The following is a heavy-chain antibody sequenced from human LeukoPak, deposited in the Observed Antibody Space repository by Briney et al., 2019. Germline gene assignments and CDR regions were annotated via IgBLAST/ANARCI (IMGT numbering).Heavy chain of an antibody. CDR2: ITSGGDYI. J-gene: IGHJ4*02. Sequence: GGSLRLSCAASGFTFNTFNMNWVRQAPGKGLEWLSSITSGGDYIYYAHSVKGRFTTSRDNAKNPLSLQLNSLRVEDTAVYYCARGHYDVLAASYKWTPDYWGQGTLVTVSS. D-gene: IGHD3-9*01. CDR3: ARGHYDVLAASYKWTPDY. CDR1: GFTFNTFN. V-gene: IGHV3-21*01.